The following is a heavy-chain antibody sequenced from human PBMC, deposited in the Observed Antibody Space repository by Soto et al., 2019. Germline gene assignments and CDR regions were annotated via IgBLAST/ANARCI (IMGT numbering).Heavy chain of an antibody. CDR2: FDPEDGET. CDR3: ATPYSSSWYAFVSPYYFDY. J-gene: IGHJ4*02. D-gene: IGHD6-13*01. Sequence: ASVKVSCKVSGYTLTELSMHWVRRAPGKGLEWMGGFDPEDGETIYAQKFQGRVTMTEDTSTDTAYMELSSLRSEDTAVYYCATPYSSSWYAFVSPYYFDYWGQGTLVTVSS. CDR1: GYTLTELS. V-gene: IGHV1-24*01.